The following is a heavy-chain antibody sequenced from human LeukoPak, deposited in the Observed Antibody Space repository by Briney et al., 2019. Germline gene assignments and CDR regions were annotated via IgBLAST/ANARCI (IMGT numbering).Heavy chain of an antibody. D-gene: IGHD5-18*01. Sequence: ASVRVSCKASGYSFSDFHIHWVRQAPGQGLEWMGWINPKSGATAYAERFRGRVTMTRDTSLNTVYLEPASLYSDDTAVFYCARDYSDGHNRRDAFDLWGQGTTLIVSS. V-gene: IGHV1-2*02. J-gene: IGHJ3*01. CDR3: ARDYSDGHNRRDAFDL. CDR1: GYSFSDFH. CDR2: INPKSGAT.